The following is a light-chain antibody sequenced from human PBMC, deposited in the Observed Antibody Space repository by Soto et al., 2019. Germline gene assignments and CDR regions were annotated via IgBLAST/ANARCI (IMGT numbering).Light chain of an antibody. Sequence: EIVMTQSPATLSVSPGERATLSCRASQSVGSNLAWYQHIPGQAPRLLIYAASTRATGIPSRFSGSGSGTEFTLTISSLQPDDFATYYCQHYNSYSEAFGQGTKV. J-gene: IGKJ1*01. CDR2: AAS. CDR1: QSVGSN. V-gene: IGKV3-15*01. CDR3: QHYNSYSEA.